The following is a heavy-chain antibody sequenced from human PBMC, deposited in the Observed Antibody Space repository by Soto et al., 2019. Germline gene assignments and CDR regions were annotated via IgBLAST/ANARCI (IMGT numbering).Heavy chain of an antibody. CDR2: ISGNGADT. V-gene: IGHV3-23*01. Sequence: PGGSLRLSCAASGFTFSSYAMSWVRQAPGKGLEWVSAISGNGADTSYADSVRGRFTISRDNSKDTLFLQMNSLRADDTAVYYRARESGGTGLDVWGQGTTVTVSS. CDR3: ARESGGTGLDV. D-gene: IGHD1-1*01. CDR1: GFTFSSYA. J-gene: IGHJ6*02.